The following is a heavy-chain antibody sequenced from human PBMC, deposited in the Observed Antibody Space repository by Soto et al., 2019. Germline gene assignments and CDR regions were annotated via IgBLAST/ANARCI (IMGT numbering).Heavy chain of an antibody. CDR3: ARGVRKTYYYDSSGYSPAAFDI. D-gene: IGHD3-22*01. CDR2: ISSSSSYI. CDR1: GFTFSSYG. J-gene: IGHJ3*02. Sequence: GGSLRLSCAASGFTFSSYGMNGVRQAPGKGLEWASSISSSSSYIYYADSVKGRFTISRDNAKNSLYLQMNSLRAEDTAVYYCARGVRKTYYYDSSGYSPAAFDIWGQGTMVTVS. V-gene: IGHV3-21*01.